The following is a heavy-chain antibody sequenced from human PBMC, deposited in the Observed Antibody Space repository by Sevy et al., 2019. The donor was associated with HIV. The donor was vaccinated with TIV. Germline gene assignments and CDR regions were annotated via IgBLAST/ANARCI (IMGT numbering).Heavy chain of an antibody. Sequence: GGSLRLSCAASGFTFNNYGMHWVRQAPGKGLEWVASISNDGRNKYYADSVRGRFTFSRDNSKNTLYLQMNSLRVEDTAVYYCAKEKLQYWELPPGDYYYAMDVWGQGATVTVSS. V-gene: IGHV3-30*18. D-gene: IGHD3-9*01. J-gene: IGHJ6*02. CDR1: GFTFNNYG. CDR3: AKEKLQYWELPPGDYYYAMDV. CDR2: ISNDGRNK.